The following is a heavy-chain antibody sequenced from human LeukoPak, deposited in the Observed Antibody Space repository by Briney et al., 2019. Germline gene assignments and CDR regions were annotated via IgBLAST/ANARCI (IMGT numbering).Heavy chain of an antibody. Sequence: ASVKVSCKASGYTFTSYYMHWVRQAPGQGLEWMGIINPSGGSTSYAQKFQGRVTMTRDTSTSTVYMELSSLRSEDTAVYYCATYYYDSSGYYSVPLIFDYWGQGTLVTVSS. CDR1: GYTFTSYY. CDR3: ATYYYDSSGYYSVPLIFDY. J-gene: IGHJ4*02. CDR2: INPSGGST. D-gene: IGHD3-22*01. V-gene: IGHV1-46*01.